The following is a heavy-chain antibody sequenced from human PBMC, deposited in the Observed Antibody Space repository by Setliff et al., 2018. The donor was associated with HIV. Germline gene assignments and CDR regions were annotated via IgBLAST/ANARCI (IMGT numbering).Heavy chain of an antibody. D-gene: IGHD6-19*01. V-gene: IGHV5-51*01. J-gene: IGHJ3*02. Sequence: GESLKISCKGSGYSFTNFWIGWVRQRPGKGLEWMGIFYPGDFDTRYSPSFEGQVTMSAEKSISTVYLQWDSLKASDTAIYYCARHFSVAGDAFDIWGQGTMVTVSS. CDR3: ARHFSVAGDAFDI. CDR2: FYPGDFDT. CDR1: GYSFTNFW.